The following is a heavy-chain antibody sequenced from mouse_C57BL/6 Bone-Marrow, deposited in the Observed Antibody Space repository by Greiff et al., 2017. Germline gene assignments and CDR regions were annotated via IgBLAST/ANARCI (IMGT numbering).Heavy chain of an antibody. CDR3: ARKLLRLYYFDY. J-gene: IGHJ2*01. CDR1: GYSFTGYY. Sequence: VQLQQSGPELVKPGASVKISCKASGYSFTGYYMNWVKQSPEKSLEWIGEINPSTGGTTYNQKFKAKATLTVDKSSSTAYMQLKSLTSEDSAVYYCARKLLRLYYFDYWGQGTTLTVSS. D-gene: IGHD1-1*01. CDR2: INPSTGGT. V-gene: IGHV1-42*01.